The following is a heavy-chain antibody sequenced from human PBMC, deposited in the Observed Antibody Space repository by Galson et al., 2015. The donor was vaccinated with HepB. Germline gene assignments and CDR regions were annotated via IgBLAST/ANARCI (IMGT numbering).Heavy chain of an antibody. D-gene: IGHD3-10*01. CDR2: ISYDGSNK. Sequence: SLRLSCAASGFTFSSYGMHWVRQAPGKGLEWVAVISYDGSNKYYADSVEGRFTISRDNSKNTLYLQMNSLRAEDTAVYYCAKTAFGELSSAFDYWGQGTLVTVSS. CDR3: AKTAFGELSSAFDY. V-gene: IGHV3-30*18. J-gene: IGHJ4*02. CDR1: GFTFSSYG.